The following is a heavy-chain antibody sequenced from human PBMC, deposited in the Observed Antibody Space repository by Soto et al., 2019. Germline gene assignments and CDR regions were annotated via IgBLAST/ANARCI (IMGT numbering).Heavy chain of an antibody. D-gene: IGHD3-22*01. Sequence: GGSLRLSCAASGFTFSSYAMSWVRQAPGKGLEWVSAISGSGGSTYYADSVKGRFTSSRDNSKNTLYLQMNSLRTEDTALYYCAKDGGWGEYYYDSSGYFDYWGQGTLVTVSS. J-gene: IGHJ4*02. CDR1: GFTFSSYA. CDR2: ISGSGGST. CDR3: AKDGGWGEYYYDSSGYFDY. V-gene: IGHV3-23*01.